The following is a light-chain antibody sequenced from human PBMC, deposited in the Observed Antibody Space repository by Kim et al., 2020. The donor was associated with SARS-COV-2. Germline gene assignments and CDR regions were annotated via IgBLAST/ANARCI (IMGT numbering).Light chain of an antibody. V-gene: IGLV3-1*01. CDR2: KDT. CDR1: KLGDKY. J-gene: IGLJ3*02. CDR3: QAWDITMV. Sequence: SYELNQPPSVSVSPGQTASITCSGHKLGDKYACWYQQKPGQSPVLVIYKDTERPSGIPERFSGSNSGNTATLTISGTQATDEADYYCQAWDITMVFGGGTKLTVL.